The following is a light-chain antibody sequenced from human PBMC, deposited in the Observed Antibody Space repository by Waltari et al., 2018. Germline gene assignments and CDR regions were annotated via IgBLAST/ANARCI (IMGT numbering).Light chain of an antibody. CDR1: SSAVGVYNF. J-gene: IGLJ2*01. CDR2: EVY. Sequence: QSALTQPPSASGSPGQSVTTSCPGTSSAVGVYNFFSWYQQHPGNAPTLLIYEVYKRPPGVPDRFSGSKSGNTASLTVSGLQTEDEADYYCSSYAGSIVVIFGGGTKLTVL. CDR3: SSYAGSIVVI. V-gene: IGLV2-8*01.